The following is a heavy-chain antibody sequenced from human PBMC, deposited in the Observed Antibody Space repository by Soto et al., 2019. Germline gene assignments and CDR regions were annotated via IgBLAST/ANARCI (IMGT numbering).Heavy chain of an antibody. J-gene: IGHJ6*02. CDR3: ALPLYTGYDSVAGDFYYYAMDV. CDR1: GFTFNSYSIHNYA. Sequence: QVQLVESGGGVVQPGRSLRLACAASGFTFNSYSIHNYAMHWVRQAPGRGLAWVSVISYDGNRKFYADSVKGRFTISRDNSNNMLYLQMNSMRAEDTAVYYCALPLYTGYDSVAGDFYYYAMDVWGQGTTVTVSS. D-gene: IGHD5-12*01. V-gene: IGHV3-30-3*01. CDR2: ISYDGNRK.